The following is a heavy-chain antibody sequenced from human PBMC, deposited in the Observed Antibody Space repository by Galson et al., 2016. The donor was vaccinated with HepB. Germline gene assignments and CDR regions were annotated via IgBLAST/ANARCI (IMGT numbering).Heavy chain of an antibody. CDR2: IYSANDT. Sequence: SLRLSCAASGFSVRGNYMSWVRQAPGRGLEWISVIYSANDTYYADSVKGRFTISRDNSKNTLYLQMNSLRGEDTAVYYCARDAEGWAGDSNCMDVWGQGTTVTVSS. J-gene: IGHJ6*02. V-gene: IGHV3-53*01. D-gene: IGHD1-1*01. CDR3: ARDAEGWAGDSNCMDV. CDR1: GFSVRGNY.